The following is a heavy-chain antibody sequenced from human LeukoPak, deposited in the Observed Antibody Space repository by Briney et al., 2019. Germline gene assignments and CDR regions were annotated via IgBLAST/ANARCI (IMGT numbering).Heavy chain of an antibody. V-gene: IGHV4-31*03. CDR1: GGSISSSSYY. CDR3: ARVGGYFDSSGYFDY. D-gene: IGHD3-22*01. CDR2: IYYTGST. J-gene: IGHJ4*02. Sequence: SETLSLTCTVSGGSISSSSYYWGWIRQPPGKGLEWIGYIYYTGSTYYNPSLKSRITISVATYKNQFSLKLNSVTAADTAVYYCARVGGYFDSSGYFDYWGQGILVTVSS.